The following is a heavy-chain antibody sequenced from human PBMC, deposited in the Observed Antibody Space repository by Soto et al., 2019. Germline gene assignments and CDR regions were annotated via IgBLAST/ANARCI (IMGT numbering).Heavy chain of an antibody. V-gene: IGHV3-23*01. CDR3: AKDKYSVTGTRKDY. D-gene: IGHD6-19*01. Sequence: EVQLLESGGGLVQPGGSLRLSCAGSGFTFSSYAMSWVRQAPGKGLEWVSAISGSGGNTYYADSVKGRFTISRDNSKNTLYLQMNSLRAEDAAVYYCAKDKYSVTGTRKDYWGQGTLVTVSS. J-gene: IGHJ4*02. CDR1: GFTFSSYA. CDR2: ISGSGGNT.